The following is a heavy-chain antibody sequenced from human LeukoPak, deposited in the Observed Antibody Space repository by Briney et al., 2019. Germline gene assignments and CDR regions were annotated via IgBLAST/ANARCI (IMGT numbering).Heavy chain of an antibody. CDR2: ISSGSSTI. J-gene: IGHJ6*02. CDR1: GFTFSSYS. D-gene: IGHD5-12*01. CDR3: ARESGVATILNYYYYGMDV. Sequence: GGSLRLSCAASGFTFSSYSMNWVRQAPGKGLEWVSYISSGSSTIYYADSVKGRFTISRDNAKNSLYLQMNSLRDEDTAVYYCARESGVATILNYYYYGMDVWGQGTTVTVSS. V-gene: IGHV3-48*02.